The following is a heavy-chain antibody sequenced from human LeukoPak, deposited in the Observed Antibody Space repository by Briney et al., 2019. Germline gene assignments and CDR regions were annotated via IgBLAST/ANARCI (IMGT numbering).Heavy chain of an antibody. CDR1: GYTFTGYY. J-gene: IGHJ4*02. D-gene: IGHD3-22*01. Sequence: ASVKVSCKASGYTFTGYYLYWVRQAPGQGLEWMGWINLNSGGTNFAQKFQGRVTMTRDTSISTVYMELSRLRSDDTAVYYCTRVDSSGYYGYYFDYWGQGTLVTVSS. CDR3: TRVDSSGYYGYYFDY. V-gene: IGHV1-2*02. CDR2: INLNSGGT.